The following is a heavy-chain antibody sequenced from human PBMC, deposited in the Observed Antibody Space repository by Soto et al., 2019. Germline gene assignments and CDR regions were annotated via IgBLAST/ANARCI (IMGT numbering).Heavy chain of an antibody. Sequence: QVQLVQSGAEVKKPGASVKVSCKASGYTFTSYGISWVRQAPGQGLEWMGWISAYNGNTNYARKFQGICNMTTDTSTSTAYMELRSLRSDDTAVYYCARVLGDYYDSSGYYYTWGQGTLVTVSS. CDR1: GYTFTSYG. V-gene: IGHV1-18*01. CDR3: ARVLGDYYDSSGYYYT. J-gene: IGHJ4*02. CDR2: ISAYNGNT. D-gene: IGHD3-22*01.